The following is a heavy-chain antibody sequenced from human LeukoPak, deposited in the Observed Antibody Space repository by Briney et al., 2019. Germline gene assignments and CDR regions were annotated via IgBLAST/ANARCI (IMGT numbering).Heavy chain of an antibody. CDR2: INHSGST. Sequence: SETLSLTCAVYGGSFSGYYWSWIRQPPGKGLEWIGEINHSGSTNYNPSLKSRVTISVDTSKNQSSLKLSSVTAADTAVYYCARVDVAHDAFDIWGQGTMVTVSS. V-gene: IGHV4-34*01. J-gene: IGHJ3*02. D-gene: IGHD5-12*01. CDR3: ARVDVAHDAFDI. CDR1: GGSFSGYY.